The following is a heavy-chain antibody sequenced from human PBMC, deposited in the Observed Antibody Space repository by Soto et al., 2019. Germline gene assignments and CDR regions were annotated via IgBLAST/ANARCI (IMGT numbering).Heavy chain of an antibody. CDR2: ISSPTTYI. J-gene: IGHJ4*02. CDR1: GFTFSSYT. V-gene: IGHV3-21*06. CDR3: ARETSGYDFYFDY. Sequence: EVQLVESGGGLVKPGGSLRLSCAASGFTFSSYTMNWVRQAPGKGLEWVSSISSPTTYINYADSVKGRFTISRDNAKNLLHLQMNSLRAEDTAVYYCARETSGYDFYFDYWGQGSLVTVSS. D-gene: IGHD5-12*01.